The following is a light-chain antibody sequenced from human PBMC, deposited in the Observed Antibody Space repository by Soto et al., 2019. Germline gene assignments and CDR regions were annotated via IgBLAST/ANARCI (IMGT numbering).Light chain of an antibody. CDR1: HSVSSNY. J-gene: IGKJ1*01. Sequence: EIVLTQSPGTLSLSPGERASLSCRASHSVSSNYLAWYQQKPGQAPRLHIYGASSRATGIPDRFSGSGSGTDFTLTISRLEPEDFAVYYCQQHGRFARTFGQGTKVEIK. CDR2: GAS. V-gene: IGKV3-20*01. CDR3: QQHGRFART.